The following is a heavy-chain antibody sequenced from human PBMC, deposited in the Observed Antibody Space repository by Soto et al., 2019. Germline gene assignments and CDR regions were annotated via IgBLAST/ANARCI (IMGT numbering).Heavy chain of an antibody. J-gene: IGHJ4*02. V-gene: IGHV3-33*01. CDR3: ARADQWLVRLFDY. CDR2: IWYDGSNK. Sequence: QVQLVESGGGVVQPGRSLRLSCAASGFTFSSYGMHWVHQAPGKGLEWVAVIWYDGSNKYYADSVKGRFTISRDNSKNTLYLQMNSLRAEDTAVYYCARADQWLVRLFDYWGQGTLVTVSS. CDR1: GFTFSSYG. D-gene: IGHD6-19*01.